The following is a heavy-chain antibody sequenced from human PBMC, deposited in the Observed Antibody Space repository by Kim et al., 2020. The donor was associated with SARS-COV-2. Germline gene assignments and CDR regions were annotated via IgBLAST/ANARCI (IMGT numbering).Heavy chain of an antibody. CDR2: ISGSGGST. CDR1: GFTFSSYA. J-gene: IGHJ4*02. CDR3: AKAPGFKWNDIWICYFDY. D-gene: IGHD1-20*01. V-gene: IGHV3-23*01. Sequence: GGSLRLSCAASGFTFSSYAMSWVRQAPGKGLEWVSAISGSGGSTYYADSVKGRFTISRDNSKNTVFLHMSSLRVDDTAVYYCAKAPGFKWNDIWICYFDYWGRGTLVTVSS.